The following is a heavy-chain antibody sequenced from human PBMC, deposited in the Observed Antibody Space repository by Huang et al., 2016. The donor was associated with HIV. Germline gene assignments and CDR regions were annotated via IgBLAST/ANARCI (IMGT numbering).Heavy chain of an antibody. Sequence: QVQLVESGGGVVQPGGSLRLSCGAFGFIFDNVGMHWGRQAPGKGLEWVAFIRSEVSKEYNGETVKGRFSISRDNFENMVYLQMNSLGDGDTAIYYCARAVDGFNSKGFYMDVWGKGTAVIVSS. CDR2: IRSEVSKE. CDR3: ARAVDGFNSKGFYMDV. J-gene: IGHJ6*03. V-gene: IGHV3-30*02. D-gene: IGHD5-12*01. CDR1: GFIFDNVG.